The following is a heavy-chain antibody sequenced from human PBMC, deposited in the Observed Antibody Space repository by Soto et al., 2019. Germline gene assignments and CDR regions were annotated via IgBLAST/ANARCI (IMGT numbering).Heavy chain of an antibody. Sequence: ASVKVSCKASGYTFTDYYRHWVRQAPGQGLEWMGWINPNSGGTNYAQKFQGWVTMTRDTSISTAYMELSRLTSDDTAVYYCARGCTTTSCYSLYGMDVWGQGTTVTVSS. CDR2: INPNSGGT. CDR3: ARGCTTTSCYSLYGMDV. D-gene: IGHD2-2*01. J-gene: IGHJ6*02. V-gene: IGHV1-2*04. CDR1: GYTFTDYY.